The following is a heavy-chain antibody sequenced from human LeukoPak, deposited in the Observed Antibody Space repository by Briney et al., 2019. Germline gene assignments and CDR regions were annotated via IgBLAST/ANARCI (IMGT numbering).Heavy chain of an antibody. V-gene: IGHV4-34*01. CDR3: ARRTDTAMLLRVRRNNWFDP. D-gene: IGHD5-18*01. CDR2: INHSGST. J-gene: IGHJ5*02. CDR1: GGSFSGYY. Sequence: PETLSLTCAVYGGSFSGYYWSWIRQPPGKGLEWIGEINHSGSTNYNPSLKSRVTISVDTSKNQFSLKLSSVTAADTAVYYCARRTDTAMLLRVRRNNWFDPWGQGTLVTVSS.